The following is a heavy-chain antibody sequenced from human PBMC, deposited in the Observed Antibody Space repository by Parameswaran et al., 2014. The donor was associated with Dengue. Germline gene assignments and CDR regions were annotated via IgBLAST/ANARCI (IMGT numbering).Heavy chain of an antibody. V-gene: IGHV3-21*01. Sequence: GESLKISCEVSGFTFSHFTMNWVRQAPGKGLEWVSSISSSDSYTAYADSVKGRFTISRDNVKNLLFLQMHSLRVEETAVYYCARAYGYDSGWYGNYFDFLGPGSPGHRLL. CDR1: GFTFSHFT. CDR3: ARAYGYDSGWYGNYFDF. CDR2: ISSSDSYT. D-gene: IGHD6-19*01. J-gene: IGHJ4*02.